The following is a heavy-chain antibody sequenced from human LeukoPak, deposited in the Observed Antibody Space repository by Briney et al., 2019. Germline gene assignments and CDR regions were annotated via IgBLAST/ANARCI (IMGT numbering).Heavy chain of an antibody. Sequence: ASVKVSYKASGYTFTGYYMRWVRQAPGQVLEWIGWINPNSGGTNYAQKFQGRVTMTRDTSISTAYMELSRLRSDDTAVYYCARGVVAATGRWFDPWGQGTLVTVSS. V-gene: IGHV1-2*02. CDR1: GYTFTGYY. CDR3: ARGVVAATGRWFDP. D-gene: IGHD2-15*01. J-gene: IGHJ5*02. CDR2: INPNSGGT.